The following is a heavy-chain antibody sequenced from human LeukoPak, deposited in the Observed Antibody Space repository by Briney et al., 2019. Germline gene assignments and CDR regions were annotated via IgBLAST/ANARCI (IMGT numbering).Heavy chain of an antibody. CDR1: GFTFTSSA. CDR2: IVVGSGNT. Sequence: SVKVSCKAFGFTFTSSAVQWVRQARGQRLEWIGWIVVGSGNTNYAQKFQERVTITRDMSTSTAYMELSSLRSEDTAVYYCAAEIRIGDYEPLIGFDPWGQGTLVTVSS. CDR3: AAEIRIGDYEPLIGFDP. J-gene: IGHJ5*02. D-gene: IGHD4-17*01. V-gene: IGHV1-58*01.